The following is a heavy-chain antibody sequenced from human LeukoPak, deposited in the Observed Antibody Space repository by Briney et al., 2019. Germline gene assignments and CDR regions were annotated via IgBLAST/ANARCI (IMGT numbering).Heavy chain of an antibody. J-gene: IGHJ4*02. CDR2: ISSSSSYI. CDR1: GFTFSSYG. V-gene: IGHV3-21*01. CDR3: ARDNAAGTPLGVFDY. Sequence: PGGSLRLSCAASGFTFSSYGMNWVRQAPGKGLEWVSSISSSSSYIYYADSVKGRFTISRDNAKNSLYLQMNSLRAEDTAVYYCARDNAAGTPLGVFDYWGQGTLVTVSS. D-gene: IGHD6-13*01.